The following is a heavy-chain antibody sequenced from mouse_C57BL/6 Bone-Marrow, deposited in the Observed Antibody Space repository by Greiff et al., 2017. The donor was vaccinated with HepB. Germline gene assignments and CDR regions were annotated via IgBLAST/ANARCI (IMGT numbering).Heavy chain of an antibody. J-gene: IGHJ3*01. CDR2: ILPSIGRT. D-gene: IGHD2-3*01. CDR1: DSEVFPIAY. V-gene: IGHV15-2*01. Sequence: QVQLQQSGSELRSPGSSVKLSCKDFDSEVFPIAYMSWVRQKPGHGVEWIGGILPSIGRTIYGEKFEDKATLNADTLSNTAYLELNSLTSEDSAIYYCAKHDGYWAWFAYWGQGTLVTVSA. CDR3: AKHDGYWAWFAY.